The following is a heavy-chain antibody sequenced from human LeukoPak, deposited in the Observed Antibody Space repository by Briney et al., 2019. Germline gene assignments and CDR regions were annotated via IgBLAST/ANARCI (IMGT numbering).Heavy chain of an antibody. CDR1: GYSISSGYY. CDR2: IYPSGRT. Sequence: PSETLSLTCTVSGYSISSGYYWGWLRQPPGKGLEWIGSIYPSGRTYYNPSLKSRVTISVDTSKNQFSLKLSSVTAADTAVYYCARGRDYGDYVGDYWGQGTLVTVSS. CDR3: ARGRDYGDYVGDY. V-gene: IGHV4-38-2*02. J-gene: IGHJ4*02. D-gene: IGHD4-17*01.